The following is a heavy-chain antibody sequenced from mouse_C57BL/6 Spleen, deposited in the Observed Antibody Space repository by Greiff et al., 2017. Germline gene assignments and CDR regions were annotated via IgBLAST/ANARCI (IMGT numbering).Heavy chain of an antibody. Sequence: QVQLQQPGAELVRPGSSVKLSCKASGYTFTSYWMHWVKQRPIQGLEWIGNIHPSDSETHYNQKFKDKATLTVDKSSSTAYMQLSSLTSEDSAVYYCARGGYGTPFAYWGQGTLVTVSA. V-gene: IGHV1-52*01. CDR2: IHPSDSET. CDR3: ARGGYGTPFAY. D-gene: IGHD2-1*01. CDR1: GYTFTSYW. J-gene: IGHJ3*01.